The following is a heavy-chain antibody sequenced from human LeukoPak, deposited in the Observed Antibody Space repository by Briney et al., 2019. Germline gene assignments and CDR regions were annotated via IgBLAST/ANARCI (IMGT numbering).Heavy chain of an antibody. V-gene: IGHV3-33*01. CDR2: IWFDGSNK. CDR3: ARPSGSYWYFDL. CDR1: GFTFSSYD. Sequence: GGSLRLSCAASGFTFSSYDMHWVRQAPGKGLEWVAVIWFDGSNKYYADSVKGRFTISRDNSKNTLYLRMNSLRAEDTAVYYCARPSGSYWYFDLWGRGTLVTVSS. D-gene: IGHD1-26*01. J-gene: IGHJ2*01.